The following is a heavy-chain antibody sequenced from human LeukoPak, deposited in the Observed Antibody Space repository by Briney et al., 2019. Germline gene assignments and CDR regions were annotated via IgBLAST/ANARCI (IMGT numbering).Heavy chain of an antibody. D-gene: IGHD3-10*01. CDR1: GYSFTSYW. V-gene: IGHV5-51*01. Sequence: GESLKISCKGSGYSFTSYWIGWVRQMPGKGLEWMGIIYPGDSDTRYSPSFQGQVTISADKSISTAYLQWSSLKASDTAMYYCARDISSGGLLWFGEFQNWFDPWGQGTLVTVSS. J-gene: IGHJ5*02. CDR2: IYPGDSDT. CDR3: ARDISSGGLLWFGEFQNWFDP.